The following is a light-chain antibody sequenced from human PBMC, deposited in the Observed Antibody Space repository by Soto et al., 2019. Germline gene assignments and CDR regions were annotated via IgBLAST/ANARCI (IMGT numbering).Light chain of an antibody. V-gene: IGLV2-23*01. CDR1: SSDVGSYNL. CDR2: EGN. J-gene: IGLJ1*01. Sequence: QSALTQPASVSGSPGQSITISCTGTSSDVGSYNLVSWYQQHPGKAPKLMIYEGNKRPSGVSNRFSGSKSANTASLTISGLQTADEADYYCCSYAGTKTFVFGTGTKLTVL. CDR3: CSYAGTKTFV.